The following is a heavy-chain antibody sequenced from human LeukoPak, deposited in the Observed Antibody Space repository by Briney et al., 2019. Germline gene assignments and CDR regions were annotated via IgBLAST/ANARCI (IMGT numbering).Heavy chain of an antibody. Sequence: ASVKVSCKASRYIFTGYFIHWVRQVPGQGLEWMGWINPKNGGTNPAEKFQGRVTMTRDTSLSTAFMELTGLTSDDTAVYYCARAKVADIAMDIWGQGTQVTVSS. CDR3: ARAKVADIAMDI. CDR1: RYIFTGYF. CDR2: INPKNGGT. D-gene: IGHD5-18*01. J-gene: IGHJ4*02. V-gene: IGHV1-2*02.